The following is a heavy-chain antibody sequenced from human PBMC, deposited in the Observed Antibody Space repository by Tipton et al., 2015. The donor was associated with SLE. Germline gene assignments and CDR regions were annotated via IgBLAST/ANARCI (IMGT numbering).Heavy chain of an antibody. Sequence: SLRLSCAASGFTFSSYSMNWVRQAPGKGLEWVSYISSSSSTIYYADSVKGRFTISRDNAKNSPYLQMNSLRAEDTAVYYCARANGANFDYWGQGTLVTVSS. J-gene: IGHJ4*02. CDR2: ISSSSSTI. V-gene: IGHV3-48*01. CDR3: ARANGANFDY. D-gene: IGHD4-17*01. CDR1: GFTFSSYS.